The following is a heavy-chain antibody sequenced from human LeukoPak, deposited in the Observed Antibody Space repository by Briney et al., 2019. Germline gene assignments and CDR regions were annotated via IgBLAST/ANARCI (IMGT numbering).Heavy chain of an antibody. CDR1: GFTFSDYY. Sequence: GGSLRLSCSASGFTFSDYYMSWIRQAPGKGLEWVSYISSSSSYTNYADSVKGRFTISRDNTKNSLYLQMNSLTAEDTAVYYCARSRGDYGNYYYYYGMDVWGQGTTVTVSS. CDR3: ARSRGDYGNYYYYYGMDV. D-gene: IGHD4-17*01. J-gene: IGHJ6*02. V-gene: IGHV3-11*06. CDR2: ISSSSSYT.